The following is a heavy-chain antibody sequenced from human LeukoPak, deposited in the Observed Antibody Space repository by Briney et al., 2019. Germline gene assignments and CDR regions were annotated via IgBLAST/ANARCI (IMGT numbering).Heavy chain of an antibody. D-gene: IGHD2-2*01. J-gene: IGHJ4*02. V-gene: IGHV4-39*01. CDR3: ARGYCSSTSCYAYQ. Sequence: PSETLSLTCTVSGDSISSSHYWGWIRQPPGKGPEWIGTIYYSGSTHYNPPLRSRVTISVDTSKNQFSLKLSSVTAADTAVYYCARGYCSSTSCYAYQWGQGTLVTVSS. CDR1: GDSISSSHY. CDR2: IYYSGST.